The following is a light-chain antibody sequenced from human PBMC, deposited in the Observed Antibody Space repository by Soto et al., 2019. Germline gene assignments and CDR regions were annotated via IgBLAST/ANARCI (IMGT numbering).Light chain of an antibody. V-gene: IGLV2-14*01. CDR3: SSYTSSSTLV. CDR1: SSDVGGYNY. CDR2: DVS. J-gene: IGLJ2*01. Sequence: QSALTQPASVSGSPGQSITISCTGTSSDVGGYNYVSWYQQHPGKAPKLMIYDVSNRPSGVSNRFSGPKSGSTASLTISGLQAEDEADYYCSSYTSSSTLVFGGGTKLTVL.